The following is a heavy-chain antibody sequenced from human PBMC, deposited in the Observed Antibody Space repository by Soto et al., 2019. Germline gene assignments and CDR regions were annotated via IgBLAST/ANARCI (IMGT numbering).Heavy chain of an antibody. V-gene: IGHV1-18*01. CDR1: VYTFTSYG. Sequence: ASVKVSCKASVYTFTSYGISWVRQPPGQGLEWMGWISAYNGNTNYAQKLQGRVTMTTDTSTSTAYMELRSLRSDDTAVYYCARDEVVMSYFDYWGQGTLVTVSS. J-gene: IGHJ4*02. CDR2: ISAYNGNT. D-gene: IGHD3-22*01. CDR3: ARDEVVMSYFDY.